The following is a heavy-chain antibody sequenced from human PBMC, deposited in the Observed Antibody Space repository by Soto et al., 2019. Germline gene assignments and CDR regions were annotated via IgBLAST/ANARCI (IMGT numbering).Heavy chain of an antibody. CDR2: IIPIFGTA. CDR3: ARSKVRGVILDY. Sequence: SVKVSCKASGGTFSSYAISWVRQAPGQGLERMGGIIPIFGTANYAQKFQGRVTITADKSTSTAYMELSSLRSEDTAVYYCARSKVRGVILDYWGQGTLVTVSS. J-gene: IGHJ4*02. V-gene: IGHV1-69*06. CDR1: GGTFSSYA. D-gene: IGHD3-10*01.